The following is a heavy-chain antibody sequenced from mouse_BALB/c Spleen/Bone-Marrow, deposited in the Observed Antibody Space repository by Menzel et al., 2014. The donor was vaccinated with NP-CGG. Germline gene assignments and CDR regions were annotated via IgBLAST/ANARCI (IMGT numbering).Heavy chain of an antibody. D-gene: IGHD2-2*01. Sequence: EVKLEESGAEFVKPGASVKLSCTASGFNIKDTYVHWVKQRPEQGLEWIGRTDPANGNTKYDPKFQGKATITADTSSSTAYLQLSSLSSEDTAVYYCASYVYGYYFDYWGQGTTLTVSS. J-gene: IGHJ2*01. CDR3: ASYVYGYYFDY. CDR1: GFNIKDTY. CDR2: TDPANGNT. V-gene: IGHV14-3*02.